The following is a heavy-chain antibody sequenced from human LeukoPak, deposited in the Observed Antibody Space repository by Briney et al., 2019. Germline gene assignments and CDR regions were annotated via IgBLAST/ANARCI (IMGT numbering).Heavy chain of an antibody. Sequence: GSVKVTCQASVYTFTGYYMHWLRPAPGQGLEGMELINPNYGGIHYAHNFYGRVTITRHTSISKAYMDLSELSANDRAVYYFLRAAYGDYWGQGNLVTVSS. J-gene: IGHJ4*02. CDR2: INPNYGGI. D-gene: IGHD3-16*01. CDR1: VYTFTGYY. CDR3: LRAAYGDY. V-gene: IGHV1-2*02.